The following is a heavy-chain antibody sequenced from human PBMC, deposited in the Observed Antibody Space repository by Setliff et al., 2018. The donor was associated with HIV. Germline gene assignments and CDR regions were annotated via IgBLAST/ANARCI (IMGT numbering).Heavy chain of an antibody. V-gene: IGHV1-2*06. CDR3: AREAPAVVPTLLPDY. CDR1: GYTFTGYY. Sequence: GASVKVSCKASGYTFTGYYMHWVRQAPGQGLEWMGRIYPNSGGTNYAQKFQGRVTMTRDTSISTAYMKLSRLRSDDTAVYYCAREAPAVVPTLLPDYWGQGTLVTVSS. D-gene: IGHD6-19*01. J-gene: IGHJ4*02. CDR2: IYPNSGGT.